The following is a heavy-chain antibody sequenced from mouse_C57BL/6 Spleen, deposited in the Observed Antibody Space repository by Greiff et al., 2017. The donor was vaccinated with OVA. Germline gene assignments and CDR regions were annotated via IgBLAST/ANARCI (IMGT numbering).Heavy chain of an antibody. D-gene: IGHD1-1*01. V-gene: IGHV1-42*01. CDR3: ASGPYYYGRGWFAY. CDR1: GYSFTGYY. CDR2: INPSTGGT. Sequence: EVQLQQSGPELVKPGASVKISCKASGYSFTGYYMNWVKQSPEKSLEWIGEINPSTGGTTYNQKFKAKATLTVDKSSSTAYMQLKSLTSEDSAVYYCASGPYYYGRGWFAYWGQGTLVTVSA. J-gene: IGHJ3*01.